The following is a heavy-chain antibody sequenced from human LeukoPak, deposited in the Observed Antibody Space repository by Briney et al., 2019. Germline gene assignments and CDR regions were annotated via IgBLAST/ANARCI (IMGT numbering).Heavy chain of an antibody. CDR1: GFTFSSYS. CDR3: ARDQLLKAVAYYYYYGMDV. D-gene: IGHD6-19*01. CDR2: ISSSSSYI. V-gene: IGHV3-21*01. J-gene: IGHJ6*02. Sequence: GGSLRLSCAASGFTFSSYSMNWVRQAPGKGLEWVSSISSSSSYIYYADSVKGRFTISRDNAKNSLYLQMNSLRAEDTAVYYCARDQLLKAVAYYYYYGMDVWGQGTTVTVSS.